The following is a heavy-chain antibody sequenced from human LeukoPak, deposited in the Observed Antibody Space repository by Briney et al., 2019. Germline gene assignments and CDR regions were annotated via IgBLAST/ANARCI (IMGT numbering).Heavy chain of an antibody. J-gene: IGHJ1*01. CDR1: GGTFSSYA. V-gene: IGHV1-69*04. CDR2: IIPIFGIA. CDR3: AREITPRNYYGSSGYSLQH. Sequence: ASVKVSCKASGGTFSSYAISWVRQAPGQGLEWMGRIIPIFGIANYAQKFQGRVTITADKSTSTAYMELSSLRSEDTAVYYCAREITPRNYYGSSGYSLQHWGQGTLVTVSS. D-gene: IGHD3-22*01.